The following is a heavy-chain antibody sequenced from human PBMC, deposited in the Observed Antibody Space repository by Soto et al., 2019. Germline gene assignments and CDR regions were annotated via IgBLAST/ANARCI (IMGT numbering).Heavy chain of an antibody. CDR2: IYWDDDK. CDR1: GFSLSTSGVG. V-gene: IGHV2-5*02. CDR3: AHATNYYGSGRVGDAFDI. D-gene: IGHD3-10*01. J-gene: IGHJ3*02. Sequence: AGPSCEPTQTLTLTCTFSGFSLSTSGVGVGWIRQPPGKALEWLALIYWDDDKRYSPSLKSRLTITKDNSKNQVVLTMTNMDPVDTATYYCAHATNYYGSGRVGDAFDIWGQGTMVTVSS.